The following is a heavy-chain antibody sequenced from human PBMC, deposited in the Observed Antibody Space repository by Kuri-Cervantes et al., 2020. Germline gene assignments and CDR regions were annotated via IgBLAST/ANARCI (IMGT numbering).Heavy chain of an antibody. CDR1: GYSISSGYY. CDR2: IYHSGST. CDR3: VRQEGNLLAIFDY. D-gene: IGHD2/OR15-2a*01. V-gene: IGHV4-38-2*01. J-gene: IGHJ4*02. Sequence: SETLSLTCAVSGYSISSGYYWGWIRQPPGKGLEWIGSIYHSGSTYYNPSLKSRLTISVDTAKNQFALNLSSVTAADTAVYYCVRQEGNLLAIFDYWGQGVLVTVSS.